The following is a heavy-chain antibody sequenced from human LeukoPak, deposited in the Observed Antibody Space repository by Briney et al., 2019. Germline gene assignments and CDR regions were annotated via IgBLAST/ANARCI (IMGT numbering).Heavy chain of an antibody. Sequence: SETLSLTRTVSGGSISSSSYYWGWIRQPPGKGLEWIGSIYYSGSTYYNPSLKSRVTISVDTSKNQFSLKLSSVTAADTAVYYCARTGYYDSSGYRLFDYWGQGTLVTVSS. J-gene: IGHJ4*02. CDR2: IYYSGST. CDR3: ARTGYYDSSGYRLFDY. CDR1: GGSISSSSYY. V-gene: IGHV4-39*07. D-gene: IGHD3-22*01.